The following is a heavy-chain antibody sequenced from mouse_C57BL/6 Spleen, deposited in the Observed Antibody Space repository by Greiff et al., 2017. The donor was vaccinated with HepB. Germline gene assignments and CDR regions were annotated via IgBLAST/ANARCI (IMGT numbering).Heavy chain of an antibody. Sequence: EVKLVESGGGLVKPGGSLKLSCAASGFTFSSYAMSWVRQTPEKRLEWVATISDGGSYTYYPDNVKGRFTISRDNAKNNLYLQMSHLKSEDTAMYYCARGHAMDYWGQGTSVTVPS. CDR3: ARGHAMDY. CDR1: GFTFSSYA. V-gene: IGHV5-4*03. J-gene: IGHJ4*01. CDR2: ISDGGSYT.